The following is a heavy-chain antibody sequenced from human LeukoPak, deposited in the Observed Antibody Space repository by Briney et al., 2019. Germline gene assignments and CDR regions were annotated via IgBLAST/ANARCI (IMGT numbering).Heavy chain of an antibody. CDR1: GYRFTSYW. J-gene: IGHJ3*02. V-gene: IGHV5-51*01. CDR2: IYPGDSDT. CDR3: ARRRGRYSGDAFDI. D-gene: IGHD1-26*01. Sequence: GESPKISCKGSGYRFTSYWIGWVRQMPGKGLEWMGFIYPGDSDTRYSPSFQGQVTISADKSMRTAYLQWSSLKASDTAMYYCARRRGRYSGDAFDIWGQGTMVTVSS.